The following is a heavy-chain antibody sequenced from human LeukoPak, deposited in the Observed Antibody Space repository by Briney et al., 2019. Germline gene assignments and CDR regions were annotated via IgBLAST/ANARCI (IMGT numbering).Heavy chain of an antibody. D-gene: IGHD2-15*01. CDR3: ARSTHCSGGSCYQFDY. CDR1: GGTFSSYA. CDR2: IIPIFGTA. V-gene: IGHV1-69*01. J-gene: IGHJ4*02. Sequence: GSSVKVSCKASGGTFSSYAISWVRQAPGQGLEWMGGIIPIFGTANYAQKFQGRVTITADESTSTAYMGLSSLRSEDTAVYYCARSTHCSGGSCYQFDYWGQGTLVTVSS.